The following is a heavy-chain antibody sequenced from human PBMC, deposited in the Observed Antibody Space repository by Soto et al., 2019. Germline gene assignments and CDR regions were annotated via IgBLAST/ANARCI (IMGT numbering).Heavy chain of an antibody. CDR1: GGSISSYY. Sequence: PSETLSLTCTVSGGSISSYYWSWIRQPPGKGLERIGYIYYSGSTNYNPSLKSRVTISVDTSKNQFSLKLSSVTAADTAVYYCARWIRDDILTGSPSDFDYWGQGTLVTVSS. CDR2: IYYSGST. J-gene: IGHJ4*02. V-gene: IGHV4-59*08. CDR3: ARWIRDDILTGSPSDFDY. D-gene: IGHD3-9*01.